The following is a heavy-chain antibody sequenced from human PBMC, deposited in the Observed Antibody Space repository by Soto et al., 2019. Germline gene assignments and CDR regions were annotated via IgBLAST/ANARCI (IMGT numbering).Heavy chain of an antibody. CDR1: GFIFSSYN. Sequence: PGGSLSLACAASGFIFSSYNMNWVRQAPGKGLEWVSAISGSSGSTYYADSVKGRFTISRDTSKNSLYLQMNSLRAEDTAVYYCAKDESNGHVDYWGQGTLVTVSS. CDR2: ISGSSGST. CDR3: AKDESNGHVDY. V-gene: IGHV3-23*01. J-gene: IGHJ4*02. D-gene: IGHD5-18*01.